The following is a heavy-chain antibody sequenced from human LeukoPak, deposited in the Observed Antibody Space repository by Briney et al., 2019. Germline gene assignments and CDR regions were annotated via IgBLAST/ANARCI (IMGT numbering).Heavy chain of an antibody. D-gene: IGHD4-17*01. V-gene: IGHV1-46*01. CDR3: ARDSTVTTFRGCVDP. CDR1: GYTFTSYY. J-gene: IGHJ5*02. CDR2: INPSGGST. Sequence: ASVKVSCKXSGYTFTSYYMHWVRQAPGQGLEWMGIINPSGGSTSYTQKFQGRVTMTRDTSTSTVYMELSSLRSEDTAVYYCARDSTVTTFRGCVDPWGQGTLVTVSS.